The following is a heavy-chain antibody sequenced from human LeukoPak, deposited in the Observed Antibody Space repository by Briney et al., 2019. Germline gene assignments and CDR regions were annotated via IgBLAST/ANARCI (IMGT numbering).Heavy chain of an antibody. V-gene: IGHV3-9*01. CDR1: GFTFEDYA. J-gene: IGHJ4*02. Sequence: GRSLRLSCAASGFTFEDYAMHWVRQAPGKGLEWVSGISWNSGSTDYADSVKGRFTISKDNAKNSLYLQMNSLTAEDTALYYCAKDIEGSGSYYSNYWGQGTLVTVSS. D-gene: IGHD3-10*01. CDR3: AKDIEGSGSYYSNY. CDR2: ISWNSGST.